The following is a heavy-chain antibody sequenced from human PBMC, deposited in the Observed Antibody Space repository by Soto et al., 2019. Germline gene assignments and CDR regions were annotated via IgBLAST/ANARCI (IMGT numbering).Heavy chain of an antibody. CDR1: GFTFSSYG. CDR2: IWYDGSNK. D-gene: IGHD3-22*01. CDR3: AKDITMIVVVTLPGGLFDY. Sequence: PGGSLRLSCAASGFTFSSYGMHWVRQAPGKGLEWVAVIWYDGSNKYYADSVKGRFTISRDNSKNTLYLQMNSLRAEDTAVYYCAKDITMIVVVTLPGGLFDYWGQRTLVTVSS. V-gene: IGHV3-33*06. J-gene: IGHJ4*02.